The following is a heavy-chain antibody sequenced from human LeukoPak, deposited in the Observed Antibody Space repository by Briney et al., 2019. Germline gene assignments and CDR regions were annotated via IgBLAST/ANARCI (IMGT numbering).Heavy chain of an antibody. Sequence: PGGSLRLSCAASGFTFSIYWMSWVRQAPGKGLEWVANIKQVGGEKYYVDSVKGRFTISRDNAKNSLYLQMNSLRAEDTAVYYCARYCSGGSCFDYWGQGTLVTVSS. V-gene: IGHV3-7*03. CDR2: IKQVGGEK. CDR3: ARYCSGGSCFDY. CDR1: GFTFSIYW. D-gene: IGHD2-15*01. J-gene: IGHJ4*02.